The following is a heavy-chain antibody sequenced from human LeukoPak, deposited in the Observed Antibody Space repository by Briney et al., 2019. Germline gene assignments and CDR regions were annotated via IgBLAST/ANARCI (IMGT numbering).Heavy chain of an antibody. CDR2: MNPNTGST. J-gene: IGHJ5*02. CDR1: GFTFTGYD. CDR3: VRDGEGAAISVNYWFDP. V-gene: IGHV1-8*01. D-gene: IGHD2-2*02. Sequence: ASVKVSCKASGFTFTGYDINWVRQATGQGLKWMGWMNPNTGSTGYAQKFQGRVTMTRDTSISTAYMELRSLRSEDTAVYYCVRDGEGAAISVNYWFDPWGQGALVTVSS.